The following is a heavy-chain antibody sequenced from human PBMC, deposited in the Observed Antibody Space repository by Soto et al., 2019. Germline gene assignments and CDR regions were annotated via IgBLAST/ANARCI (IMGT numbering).Heavy chain of an antibody. CDR1: GYTFTGYY. D-gene: IGHD5-12*01. J-gene: IGHJ4*02. V-gene: IGHV1-2*02. CDR2: INPNNGDT. Sequence: GASVKVSCKASGYTFTGYYIHWVRQAPGQGLEWMGWINPNNGDTNYAQKFQGRVTMTRDTSTSTAYMELSSLTFDDTAVYYCARHSGYDYVFDYWGQGTLVTVS. CDR3: ARHSGYDYVFDY.